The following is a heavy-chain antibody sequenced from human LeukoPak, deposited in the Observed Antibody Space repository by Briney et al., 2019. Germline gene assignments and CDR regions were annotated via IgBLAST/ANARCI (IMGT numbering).Heavy chain of an antibody. Sequence: GGSLRLSCSASGFTFNSYAMHWVRQAPGMGLEYVSAISSNGGTTYHADSVKGRFTISRDNSQNTLYLQMSSLRDEDTAVYYCVKALSSTVTTKRKFDYWGQGTLVTVSS. CDR2: ISSNGGTT. CDR1: GFTFNSYA. D-gene: IGHD4-17*01. V-gene: IGHV3-64D*06. J-gene: IGHJ4*02. CDR3: VKALSSTVTTKRKFDY.